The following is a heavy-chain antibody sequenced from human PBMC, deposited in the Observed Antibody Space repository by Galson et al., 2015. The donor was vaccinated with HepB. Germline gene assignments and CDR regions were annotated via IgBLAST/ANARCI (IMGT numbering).Heavy chain of an antibody. V-gene: IGHV1-3*01. Sequence: SVKVSCKASGYTFTSYAMHWVRQAPGQRPEWMGWINAGNGNTKYSQKFQGRVTITRDTSASTAYMELSSLRSEDTAVYYCARGGYYSTSWFDPWGQGTLVTVSS. CDR1: GYTFTSYA. D-gene: IGHD3-22*01. CDR2: INAGNGNT. J-gene: IGHJ5*02. CDR3: ARGGYYSTSWFDP.